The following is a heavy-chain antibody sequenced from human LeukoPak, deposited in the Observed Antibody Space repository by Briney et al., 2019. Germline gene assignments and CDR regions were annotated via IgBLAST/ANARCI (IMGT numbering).Heavy chain of an antibody. D-gene: IGHD1-26*01. Sequence: ASVKVSCKASGYTFTGYYMHWVRQAPGQGFEWMGWINPNSGGTNYAQKLQGRVTMTTDTSTSTAYMELRSLRSDDTAVYYCAHWGGSYPTLWAHFDYWGQGTLVTVSS. J-gene: IGHJ4*02. CDR2: INPNSGGT. CDR1: GYTFTGYY. CDR3: AHWGGSYPTLWAHFDY. V-gene: IGHV1-2*02.